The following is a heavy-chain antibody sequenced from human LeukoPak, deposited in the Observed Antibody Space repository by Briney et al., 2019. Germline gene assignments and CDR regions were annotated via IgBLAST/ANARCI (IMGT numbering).Heavy chain of an antibody. CDR3: AKDRRELAAAANDAFDI. Sequence: GGSLRLSCAASGFTFSSYAMSWVRQAPGKGLEWVSAISGSGGSTYYADSVKGRFTISRDNSKNTLYLQMNSLRAEDTAVYYCAKDRRELAAAANDAFDIWGQGTMVTVSS. V-gene: IGHV3-23*01. CDR1: GFTFSSYA. CDR2: ISGSGGST. J-gene: IGHJ3*02. D-gene: IGHD6-13*01.